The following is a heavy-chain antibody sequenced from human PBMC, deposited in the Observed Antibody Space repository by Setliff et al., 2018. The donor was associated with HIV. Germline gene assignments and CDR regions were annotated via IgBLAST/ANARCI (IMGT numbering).Heavy chain of an antibody. CDR2: INHSGST. V-gene: IGHV4-34*01. J-gene: IGHJ4*02. CDR1: FSRYA. D-gene: IGHD3-10*01. Sequence: FSRYAMTWIRQSPGKGLEWIGEINHSGSTNYNPSLKSRVTILGDTSKNQFSLKLSSVTAADTAVYYCARRAGSDYFTRFDYWGQGTLVTVSS. CDR3: ARRAGSDYFTRFDY.